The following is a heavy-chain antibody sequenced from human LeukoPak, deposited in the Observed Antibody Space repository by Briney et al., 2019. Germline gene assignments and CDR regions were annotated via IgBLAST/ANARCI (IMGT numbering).Heavy chain of an antibody. CDR2: LYSGGAT. V-gene: IGHV3-66*01. Sequence: GSLRLSCAASGFTVKDNFMSWVRQAPGKGLEWVSVLYSGGATYYADSVKGRFTTSRDNSKNIVFLQMNDLRTEDTAFYYCTRDSANYHFAYWGQGALVTVSS. J-gene: IGHJ4*02. D-gene: IGHD4/OR15-4a*01. CDR1: GFTVKDNF. CDR3: TRDSANYHFAY.